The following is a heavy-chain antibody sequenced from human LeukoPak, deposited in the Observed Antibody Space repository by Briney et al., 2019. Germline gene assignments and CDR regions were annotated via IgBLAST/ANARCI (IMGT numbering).Heavy chain of an antibody. D-gene: IGHD4-17*01. J-gene: IGHJ6*02. V-gene: IGHV3-74*01. CDR1: GFTFSSHW. CDR2: ISPTGSTT. Sequence: GGSLRLSCAASGFTFSSHWMHWVRQAPGKGLVWVSRISPTGSTTSYADSVKGRFTISRDNSKNTLYLQMNSLRAEDTAVYYCARGYGDKASNLYYYYGMDVWGQGTTVTVSS. CDR3: ARGYGDKASNLYYYYGMDV.